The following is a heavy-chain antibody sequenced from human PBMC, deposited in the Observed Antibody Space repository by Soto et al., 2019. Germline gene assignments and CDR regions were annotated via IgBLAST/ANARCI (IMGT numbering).Heavy chain of an antibody. J-gene: IGHJ3*02. V-gene: IGHV1-3*01. CDR1: GYTFTSYA. Sequence: GASVKVSCKASGYTFTSYAMHWVRQAPGQRLEWMGWINAGNGNTKYSQKFQGRVTITRDTSASTAYMELSSLRSEDTAVYYCARGPGIPEPYGDYGGGAFDIWGQGTMVTVSS. CDR2: INAGNGNT. D-gene: IGHD4-17*01. CDR3: ARGPGIPEPYGDYGGGAFDI.